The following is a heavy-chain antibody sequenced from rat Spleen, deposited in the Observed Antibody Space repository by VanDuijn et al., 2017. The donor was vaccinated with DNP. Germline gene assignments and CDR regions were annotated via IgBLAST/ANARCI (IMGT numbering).Heavy chain of an antibody. CDR1: GFTFSNYG. CDR3: ARRGSYSGYFDY. Sequence: EVQLVESGGGLVQPGRSLKLSCAASGFTFSNYGMAWVRQAPTKGLEWVATISYDGSSTYYRDSVKGRFTISRDNAKSTLYLQMDSLRSEDTATYYCARRGSYSGYFDYWGQGVMVTVSS. J-gene: IGHJ2*01. V-gene: IGHV5-29*01. CDR2: ISYDGSST. D-gene: IGHD1-1*01.